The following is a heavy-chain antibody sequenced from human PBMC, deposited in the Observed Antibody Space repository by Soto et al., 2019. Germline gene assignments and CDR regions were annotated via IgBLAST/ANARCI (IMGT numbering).Heavy chain of an antibody. D-gene: IGHD6-13*01. CDR2: ISPLFSTT. CDR1: GDLFNNYA. V-gene: IGHV1-69*01. J-gene: IGHJ4*02. Sequence: QVQLVQSGAEVQEPGSSVKVSCKATGDLFNNYAFNWVRQAPGQGLEWMGRISPLFSTTNYAQKFQGRDTIGADEVTTIVDLEVSNLESEDTAMYYCAASSSVAAAGYFKFWGQGTLVTVSP. CDR3: AASSSVAAAGYFKF.